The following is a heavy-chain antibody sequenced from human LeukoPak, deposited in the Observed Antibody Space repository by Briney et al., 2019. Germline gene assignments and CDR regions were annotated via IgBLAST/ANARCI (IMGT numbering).Heavy chain of an antibody. CDR3: ARDHDEDSGWSHWYFDY. V-gene: IGHV3-9*01. D-gene: IGHD6-19*01. J-gene: IGHJ4*02. CDR2: ISWNSGNL. Sequence: PGGSLRLSCAASGFTFDDYAMHWVRQAPGKGLEWVSGISWNSGNLGYADSVKGRFTISRDNAKNSLYLQMNSLRAEDTALYYCARDHDEDSGWSHWYFDYWGQGTLVTVSS. CDR1: GFTFDDYA.